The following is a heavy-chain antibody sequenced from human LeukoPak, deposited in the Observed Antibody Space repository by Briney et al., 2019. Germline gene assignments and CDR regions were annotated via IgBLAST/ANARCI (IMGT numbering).Heavy chain of an antibody. CDR3: AKMRTPTAHSGDAFDI. Sequence: SGGSLRLSCAASGFTFSSYGMHWVRQAPGKGLEWVAVISYDGSNKYYVDSVKRRFTISRDNSKNTLNLQMNSLRAEDTAVYYCAKMRTPTAHSGDAFDIWGQGTMVTVSS. CDR1: GFTFSSYG. CDR2: ISYDGSNK. J-gene: IGHJ3*02. D-gene: IGHD4-17*01. V-gene: IGHV3-30*18.